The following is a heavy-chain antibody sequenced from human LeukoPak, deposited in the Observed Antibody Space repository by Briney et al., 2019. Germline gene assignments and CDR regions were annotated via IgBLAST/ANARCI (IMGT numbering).Heavy chain of an antibody. CDR1: GYTFTSYY. J-gene: IGHJ5*02. D-gene: IGHD3-10*01. Sequence: ASVKVSCKASGYTFTSYYMHWVRQAPGQGLEWMGWINPNSGGTNYAQKFQGRVTMTRDTSISTAYMELSRLRSDDTAVYYCARGFHGGYNWFDPWGQGTLVTVSS. CDR3: ARGFHGGYNWFDP. CDR2: INPNSGGT. V-gene: IGHV1-2*02.